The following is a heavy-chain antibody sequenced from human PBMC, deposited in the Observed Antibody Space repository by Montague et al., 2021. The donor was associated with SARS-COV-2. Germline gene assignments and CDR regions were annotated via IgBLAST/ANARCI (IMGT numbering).Heavy chain of an antibody. V-gene: IGHV4-4*08. D-gene: IGHD4/OR15-4a*01. CDR3: ATLAQSNGDF. CDR2: VYSSGTT. Sequence: SETLSLTCTVSSDSINSYYWGWLRQPPGKRLEWLAYVYSSGTTNYNPSLNSRIAISVDTSKNQFSLRLDSVTAADTAIYYCATLAQSNGDFWGQGARVTVS. J-gene: IGHJ4*02. CDR1: SDSINSYY.